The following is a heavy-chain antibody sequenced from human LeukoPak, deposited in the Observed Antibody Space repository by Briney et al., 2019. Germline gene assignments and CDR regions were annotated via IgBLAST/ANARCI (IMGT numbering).Heavy chain of an antibody. Sequence: SETLSLTCTVSGGPISSYYWSWIRQPPGKGLEWIGYIYYSGSTNYNPSLKSRVTISVDTSKNQFSLKLSSVTAADTAVYYCARGPSPLRLGELSFIVWGQGTLVTVSS. CDR3: ARGPSPLRLGELSFIV. D-gene: IGHD3-16*02. CDR1: GGPISSYY. J-gene: IGHJ4*02. V-gene: IGHV4-59*01. CDR2: IYYSGST.